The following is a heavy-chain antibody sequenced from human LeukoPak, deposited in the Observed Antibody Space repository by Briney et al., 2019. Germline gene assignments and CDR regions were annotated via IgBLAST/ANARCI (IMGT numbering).Heavy chain of an antibody. J-gene: IGHJ4*02. D-gene: IGHD3-22*01. Sequence: PSETLSLTCAVYGGSFSGYYWSWIRQPPGKGLEWVGEINHSGSTNYNPSLKSRVTISVDTSKNQFSLKLSSVTAADTAVYYCASMYYDSSGYWCDYWGQGTLVTVSS. V-gene: IGHV4-34*01. CDR3: ASMYYDSSGYWCDY. CDR1: GGSFSGYY. CDR2: INHSGST.